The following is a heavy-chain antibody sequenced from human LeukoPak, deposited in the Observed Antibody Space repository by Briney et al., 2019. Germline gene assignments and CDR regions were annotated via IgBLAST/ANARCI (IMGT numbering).Heavy chain of an antibody. CDR3: ARAPYCSGGSCYYWFGP. Sequence: ASVKVSCKASGYTFTGYYMHWVRQAPGQGLEWMGRIIPILGIANCAQKFQGRVTITADKSTSTAYMELSSLRSEDTAVYYCARAPYCSGGSCYYWFGPWGQGTLVTVSS. CDR1: GYTFTGYY. J-gene: IGHJ5*02. V-gene: IGHV1-69*04. D-gene: IGHD2-15*01. CDR2: IIPILGIA.